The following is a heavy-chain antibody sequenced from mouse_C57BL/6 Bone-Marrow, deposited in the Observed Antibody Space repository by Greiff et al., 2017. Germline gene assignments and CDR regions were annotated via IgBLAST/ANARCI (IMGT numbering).Heavy chain of an antibody. D-gene: IGHD2-2*01. CDR3: ARYGYPLYYYAMDY. J-gene: IGHJ4*01. CDR1: GYTFTSYW. Sequence: QVQLQQPGAELVKPGASVKLSCKASGYTFTSYWMHWVKQRPGQGLEWIGMIHPNSGSTNYNEKFKSKATLTVDKSSSTAYMQLSSLTSEDSAVYYCARYGYPLYYYAMDYWGQGTSVTVSS. CDR2: IHPNSGST. V-gene: IGHV1-64*01.